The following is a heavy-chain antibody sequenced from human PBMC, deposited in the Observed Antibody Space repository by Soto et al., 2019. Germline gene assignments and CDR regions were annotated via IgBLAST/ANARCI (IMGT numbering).Heavy chain of an antibody. CDR3: ARGGSNRFGL. D-gene: IGHD6-13*01. Sequence: EELLVESGGGLVQPGGSLRVSCAASGFTFSGHWMSWGRQAPGKGLEWVAGIKEDGSERKYVDSAKGRFTISRDNAQKSLYLQLNSLRVEDTAVYYCARGGSNRFGLWGQGTLATVSS. J-gene: IGHJ4*02. CDR2: IKEDGSER. CDR1: GFTFSGHW. V-gene: IGHV3-7*04.